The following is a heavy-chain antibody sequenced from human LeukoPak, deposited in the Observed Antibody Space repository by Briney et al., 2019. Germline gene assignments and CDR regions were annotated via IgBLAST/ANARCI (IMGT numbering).Heavy chain of an antibody. V-gene: IGHV3-7*04. D-gene: IGHD5-18*01. Sequence: GGSLRLSWAASGFIFSSYWMTWVRQAPGKGLEWVANINLDGSEVHYLDSVKGRFTIARDNTKNSLYLQMTSLRAEDTAVYYCARGYNYVFYWGQGTLVTVSS. CDR2: INLDGSEV. J-gene: IGHJ4*02. CDR3: ARGYNYVFY. CDR1: GFIFSSYW.